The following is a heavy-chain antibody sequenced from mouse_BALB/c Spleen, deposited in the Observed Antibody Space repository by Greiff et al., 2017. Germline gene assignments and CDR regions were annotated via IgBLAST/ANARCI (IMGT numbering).Heavy chain of an antibody. J-gene: IGHJ2*01. Sequence: EVMLVESGPSLVKPSQTLSLTCSVTGDSITSGYWNWIRKFPGNKLEYMGYISYSGSTYYNPSLKSRISITRDTSKNQYYLQLNSVTTEDTATYYCARSFGYPYYFDYWGQGTTLTVSS. CDR1: GDSITSGY. CDR3: ARSFGYPYYFDY. D-gene: IGHD2-2*01. V-gene: IGHV3-8*02. CDR2: ISYSGST.